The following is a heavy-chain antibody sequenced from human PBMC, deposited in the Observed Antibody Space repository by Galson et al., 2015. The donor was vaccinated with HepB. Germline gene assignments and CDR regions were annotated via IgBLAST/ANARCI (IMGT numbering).Heavy chain of an antibody. V-gene: IGHV3-15*01. D-gene: IGHD6-13*01. Sequence: LRLSRGASGFTFRNARMNWGRPAPGEGVGGVGRIKNKTDGGTTDYAAPVKGRFTISRDDSKNTLYLQMNSLKTEDTGVYYCTAGISAAVNYWGQGTLVTVST. CDR3: TAGISAAVNY. CDR1: GFTFRNAR. J-gene: IGHJ4*02. CDR2: IKNKTDGGTT.